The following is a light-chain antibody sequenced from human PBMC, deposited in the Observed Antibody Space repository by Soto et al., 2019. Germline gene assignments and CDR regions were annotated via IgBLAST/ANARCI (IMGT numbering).Light chain of an antibody. Sequence: DVVMTQSPLSLPVTLGQPASISCRASRSLVYSDGNSYLSWYHQRPGQSPRRLIYEASNRDSGVPDRFSGSGSVTDFTLEISSVEADDVGIYYCMQGTHWPPYTFGQGTKLEIK. CDR3: MQGTHWPPYT. V-gene: IGKV2-30*01. CDR2: EAS. CDR1: RSLVYSDGNSY. J-gene: IGKJ2*01.